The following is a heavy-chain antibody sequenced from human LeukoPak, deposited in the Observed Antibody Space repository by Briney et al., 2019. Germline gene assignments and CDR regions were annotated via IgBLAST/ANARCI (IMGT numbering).Heavy chain of an antibody. CDR1: GFRFTDYS. CDR2: LGRSGEYK. Sequence: GGSLRLSCAASGFRFTDYSMSWVREAPGKGLEWVAGLGRSGEYKYYADSVKGRFTISRDNSKDTVSLQMNSLRAEDSAIYFCVKDRPCETCMPMDAWGQGTTVTVSS. D-gene: IGHD2-2*01. V-gene: IGHV3-23*01. J-gene: IGHJ6*02. CDR3: VKDRPCETCMPMDA.